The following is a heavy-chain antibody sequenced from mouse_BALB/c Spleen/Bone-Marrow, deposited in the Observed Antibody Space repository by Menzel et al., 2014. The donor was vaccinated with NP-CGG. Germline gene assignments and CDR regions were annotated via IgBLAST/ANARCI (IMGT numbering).Heavy chain of an antibody. D-gene: IGHD3-3*01. V-gene: IGHV1S127*01. CDR1: GYSFTSYW. CDR3: TRYDLTTRAFAY. J-gene: IGHJ3*01. CDR2: IHLSDSAS. Sequence: QVQLQQSGAELVRPGASVKLSCKASGYSFTSYWMNWVKKRPGQGLEWIGMIHLSDSASRLNQKFKDKATLTVDKSSSTAYMQLSSPTSEDSAVYYCTRYDLTTRAFAYWGQGTLVTVST.